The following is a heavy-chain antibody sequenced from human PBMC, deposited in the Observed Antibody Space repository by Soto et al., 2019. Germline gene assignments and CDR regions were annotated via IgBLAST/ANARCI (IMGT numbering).Heavy chain of an antibody. J-gene: IGHJ4*02. V-gene: IGHV1-8*01. CDR2: MNPNSGNT. CDR3: ARGLSYDFWSGYYLKFDY. CDR1: GHTFTSYD. D-gene: IGHD3-3*01. Sequence: GASVKVSCKASGHTFTSYDINWVRQATGQGLEWMGWMNPNSGNTGYAQKFQGRVTMTRNTSISTAYMELSSLRSEDTAVYYCARGLSYDFWSGYYLKFDYWGQGTLVTVSS.